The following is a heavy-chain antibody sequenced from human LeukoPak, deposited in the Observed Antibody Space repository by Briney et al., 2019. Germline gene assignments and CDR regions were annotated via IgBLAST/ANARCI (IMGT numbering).Heavy chain of an antibody. CDR1: GFTVSSNY. J-gene: IGHJ6*03. CDR3: ARSLRVRGVPDYMDV. V-gene: IGHV3-53*01. D-gene: IGHD3-10*01. Sequence: GGSLRLSCAASGFTVSSNYMTWVRQAPGKGLEWVSVIYKNAITYYADTVKGRFTISRDNSKNMLYLQMNSLGAEDTAVYYCARSLRVRGVPDYMDVWGKGTTVTISS. CDR2: IYKNAIT.